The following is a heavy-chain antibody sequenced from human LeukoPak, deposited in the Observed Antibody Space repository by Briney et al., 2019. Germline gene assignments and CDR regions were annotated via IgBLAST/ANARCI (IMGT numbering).Heavy chain of an antibody. CDR1: GFTVSSNY. J-gene: IGHJ6*03. CDR3: ARSLRVRGVPDYMDV. V-gene: IGHV3-53*01. D-gene: IGHD3-10*01. Sequence: GGSLRLSCAASGFTVSSNYMTWVRQAPGKGLEWVSVIYKNAITYYADTVKGRFTISRDNSKNMLYLQMNSLGAEDTAVYYCARSLRVRGVPDYMDVWGKGTTVTISS. CDR2: IYKNAIT.